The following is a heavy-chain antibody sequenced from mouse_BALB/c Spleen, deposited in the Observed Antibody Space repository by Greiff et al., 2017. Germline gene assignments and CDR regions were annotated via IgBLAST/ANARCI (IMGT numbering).Heavy chain of an antibody. V-gene: IGHV1S81*02. J-gene: IGHJ3*01. D-gene: IGHD2-4*01. CDR2: INPSNGGT. CDR3: TRPLYYDYDSFPAWFAY. CDR1: GYTFTSYY. Sequence: QVQLQQSGAELVKPGASVKLSCKASGYTFTSYYMYWVKQRPGQGLEWIGEINPSNGGTNFNEKFKSKATLTVDKSSSTAYMQLSSLTSEDSAVYYCTRPLYYDYDSFPAWFAYWGQGTLVTVSA.